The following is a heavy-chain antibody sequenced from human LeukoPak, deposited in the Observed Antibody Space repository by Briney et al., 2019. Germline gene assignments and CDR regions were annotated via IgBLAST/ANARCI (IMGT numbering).Heavy chain of an antibody. V-gene: IGHV5-51*01. CDR1: GYSFTSYW. J-gene: IGHJ3*02. Sequence: GESLKISCKGSGYSFTSYWIGWVRQMPGKGLEWMGIIYPGDSDTRYSPSFQGQVTFSADKSISTAYLQWSSLKASDTAMYYCARQGYYGSGSYYTDAFDIWGQGTMVTVSS. CDR2: IYPGDSDT. CDR3: ARQGYYGSGSYYTDAFDI. D-gene: IGHD3-10*01.